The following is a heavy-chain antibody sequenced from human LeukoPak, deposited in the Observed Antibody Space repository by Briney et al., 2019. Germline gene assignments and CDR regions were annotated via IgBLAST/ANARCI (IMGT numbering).Heavy chain of an antibody. V-gene: IGHV3-23*01. J-gene: IGHJ4*02. D-gene: IGHD2-15*01. CDR3: ATEFSKYCSGGSCYSNDY. Sequence: GGSLRLSCAASGFTFSSYAMSWVRQAPGKGLEWVSAISGSGGSTYYADSVKGRFTISRDNSKNTLYLQMNSLRAEDTAVYYCATEFSKYCSGGSCYSNDYWGQGTLVTVSS. CDR2: ISGSGGST. CDR1: GFTFSSYA.